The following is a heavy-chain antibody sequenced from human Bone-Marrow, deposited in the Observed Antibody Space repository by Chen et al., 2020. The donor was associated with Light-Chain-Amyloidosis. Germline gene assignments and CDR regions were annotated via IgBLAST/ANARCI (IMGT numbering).Heavy chain of an antibody. CDR1: GAPLRDSY. CDR3: TRGIAVAFRQYFFDS. D-gene: IGHD6-19*01. CDR2: LLQNGIT. V-gene: IGHV4-34*12. J-gene: IGHJ4*02. Sequence: QVQLQHCGAGRVTRSATLSRTWAASGAPLRDSYWTWIRQTPEKGLEGIGDLLQNGITNYNASLKSRVTMSADTSKNQFSLTRTSVTAADAAVYFCTRGIAVAFRQYFFDSWGQGALVTVSS.